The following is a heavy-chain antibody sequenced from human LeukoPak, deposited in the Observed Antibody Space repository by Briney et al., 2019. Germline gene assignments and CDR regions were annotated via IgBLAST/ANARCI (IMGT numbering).Heavy chain of an antibody. D-gene: IGHD6-19*01. CDR2: IIPLFGTT. CDR1: GGTFSSYA. J-gene: IGHJ6*02. CDR3: ARRTSIAVAGTRAYYYYGMDV. V-gene: IGHV1-69*05. Sequence: SVKVSCKASGGTFSSYAISWVRQAPGQGLEWMGGIIPLFGTTNYAQKFQGRVTVTTDDSASTAYLELRSLRSDDTAVYYCARRTSIAVAGTRAYYYYGMDVWGQGTTVTVSS.